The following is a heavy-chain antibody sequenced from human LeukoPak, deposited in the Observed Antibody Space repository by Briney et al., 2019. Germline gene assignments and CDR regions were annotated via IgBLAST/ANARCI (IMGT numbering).Heavy chain of an antibody. J-gene: IGHJ4*02. Sequence: ASVKVSCKASGYTFTGYYMHWVRQAPGQGLEWMGWINPNSGGTNYAQRFQGRVTMTRDTSISTAYMELSRLRSDDTAVYYCARDGGDIVVVPAAVDYWGQGTLVTVFS. CDR3: ARDGGDIVVVPAAVDY. CDR1: GYTFTGYY. V-gene: IGHV1-2*02. CDR2: INPNSGGT. D-gene: IGHD2-2*01.